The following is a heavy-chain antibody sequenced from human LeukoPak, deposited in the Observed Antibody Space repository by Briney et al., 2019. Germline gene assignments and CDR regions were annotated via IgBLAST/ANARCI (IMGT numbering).Heavy chain of an antibody. J-gene: IGHJ6*03. CDR2: IHYTGST. CDR3: ARHGTITMVRGRLRYYYMDV. D-gene: IGHD3-10*01. CDR1: GGSISSYY. Sequence: PSETLSLTCTVSGGSISSYYWSWIRQSPGKGLECIGYIHYTGSTNYNPSLKSRVTISVETSKNQFSLKLKSVTAADTAVYYCARHGTITMVRGRLRYYYMDVWGKGATVTISS. V-gene: IGHV4-59*01.